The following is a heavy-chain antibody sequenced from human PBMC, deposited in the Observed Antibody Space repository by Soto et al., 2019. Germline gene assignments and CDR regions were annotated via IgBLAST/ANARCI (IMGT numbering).Heavy chain of an antibody. J-gene: IGHJ4*02. V-gene: IGHV3-30*03. Sequence: GSLRLSCAASGFTFSDYAMHWVRQAPGKGLEWVAVVSHDGRNTHYADSVKGRFTISRDSSKNTVSLEMTSLRAEDTAVYYCAHRGLQGGKDHSNFDYWGQGTLVTVSS. CDR1: GFTFSDYA. CDR3: AHRGLQGGKDHSNFDY. CDR2: VSHDGRNT. D-gene: IGHD3-16*01.